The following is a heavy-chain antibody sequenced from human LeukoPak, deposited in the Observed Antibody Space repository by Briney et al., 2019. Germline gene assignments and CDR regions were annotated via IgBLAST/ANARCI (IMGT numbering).Heavy chain of an antibody. CDR1: GGSISSSSYY. D-gene: IGHD7-27*01. V-gene: IGHV4-39*07. Sequence: PSETLSLTCTVSGGSISSSSYYWGWIRQPPGKGLEWIGSIYYSGSTYYNPSLKSRVTISVDTSKNQFSLKLSSVTAADTAVYYCARDHPLGELGRYAFDIWGQGTMVTVSS. CDR3: ARDHPLGELGRYAFDI. CDR2: IYYSGST. J-gene: IGHJ3*02.